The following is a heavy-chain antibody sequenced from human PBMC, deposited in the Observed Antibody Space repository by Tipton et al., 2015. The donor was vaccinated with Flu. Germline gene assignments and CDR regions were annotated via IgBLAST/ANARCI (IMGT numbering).Heavy chain of an antibody. J-gene: IGHJ4*02. CDR2: INQDTTKK. CDR1: GFTFSNYW. V-gene: IGHV3-7*01. D-gene: IGHD7-27*01. Sequence: QLVQSGGGLVHPGGSLRLSCAASGFTFSNYWMSWVRQAPGKGLEWLANINQDTTKKYYVDSVKGRFTISRDNAKNSLYLQMSSLRPEDTAVYYCARENWGLDYWGQGTLVTVSS. CDR3: ARENWGLDY.